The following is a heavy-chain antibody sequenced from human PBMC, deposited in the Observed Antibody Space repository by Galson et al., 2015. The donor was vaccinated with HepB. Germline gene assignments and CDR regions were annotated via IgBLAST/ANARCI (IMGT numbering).Heavy chain of an antibody. V-gene: IGHV3-7*03. Sequence: SLRLSCAASGFTFSSYWMSWVRQAPGKGLEWVANIKQDGSEKYYVDSVKGRFTISRDNAKNSLYLQMNSLRAEDTAVYYCARESEITMVRGPNYYYYGMDVWGQGTTVTVSS. D-gene: IGHD3-10*01. J-gene: IGHJ6*02. CDR3: ARESEITMVRGPNYYYYGMDV. CDR1: GFTFSSYW. CDR2: IKQDGSEK.